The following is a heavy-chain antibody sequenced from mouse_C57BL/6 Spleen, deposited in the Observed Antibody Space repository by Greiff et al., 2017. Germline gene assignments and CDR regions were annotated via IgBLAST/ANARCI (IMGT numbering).Heavy chain of an antibody. D-gene: IGHD3-1*01. CDR3: ASRGPTGYFDV. V-gene: IGHV4-1*01. CDR1: GIDFSRYW. J-gene: IGHJ1*03. Sequence: EVKLLESGGGLVQPGGSLKLSCAASGIDFSRYWMSWVRRAPGKGLEWIGEINPDSSTINYAPSLKDKFIITRDNAKNTLYLQMSKVGSEDTALYYCASRGPTGYFDVWGTGTTVTVSS. CDR2: INPDSSTI.